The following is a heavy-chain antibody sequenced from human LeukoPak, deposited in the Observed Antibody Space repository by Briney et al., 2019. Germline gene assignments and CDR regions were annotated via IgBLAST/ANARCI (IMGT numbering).Heavy chain of an antibody. J-gene: IGHJ4*02. CDR1: GLTFSSYW. Sequence: GGSLRLSCAASGLTFSSYWMHWVRQAPGKGLEWVSRINSDGSSTYYADSVKGRFTISRDNSKNSLYLQMNSLRAEDTAVYYFSIDDYWGEGALVTVSP. CDR3: SIDDY. CDR2: INSDGSST. V-gene: IGHV3-74*01.